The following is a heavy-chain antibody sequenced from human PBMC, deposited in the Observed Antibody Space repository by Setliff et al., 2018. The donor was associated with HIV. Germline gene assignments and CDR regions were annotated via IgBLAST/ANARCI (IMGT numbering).Heavy chain of an antibody. CDR2: ISTYNGNT. Sequence: GASVKVSCKASGYNLNSYGISWVRQAPGQGLEWMGWISTYNGNTNFAQKVQGRVTLTTETSTSIAYMELRSLTSDDTAVFYCARGVRDYFDYTWSTYRLGYYMDVWGKGTPVTVSS. V-gene: IGHV1-18*01. CDR1: GYNLNSYG. D-gene: IGHD3-9*01. J-gene: IGHJ6*03. CDR3: ARGVRDYFDYTWSTYRLGYYMDV.